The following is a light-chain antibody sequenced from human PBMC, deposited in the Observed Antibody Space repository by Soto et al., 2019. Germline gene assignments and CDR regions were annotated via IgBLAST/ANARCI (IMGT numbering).Light chain of an antibody. Sequence: EIVLTQSPGTLSLSPGERATLSCRASQSVSSSYLAWYQQKPGQAPRLLIYGASSRATGIPDRFSGSGSGTDFTLTISRLGPEDFAVYYCQQCGNSPWTFGQGTKVDI. CDR3: QQCGNSPWT. J-gene: IGKJ1*01. CDR1: QSVSSSY. V-gene: IGKV3-20*01. CDR2: GAS.